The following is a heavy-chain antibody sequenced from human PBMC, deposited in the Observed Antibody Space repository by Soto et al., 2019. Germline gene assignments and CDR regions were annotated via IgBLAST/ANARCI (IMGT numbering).Heavy chain of an antibody. V-gene: IGHV3-30*18. J-gene: IGHJ4*02. CDR1: GFTFSSYV. Sequence: QVQLVDSGGGVVQPGRSLRLSCAASGFTFSSYVIHWVRQAPGKGLEWVAVISYDGSNKYYADSVKGRFTISRDNYKKQRYLQMNSLSADDTAVYYCEKVWREWELLGIDYWGQGTMVTVSS. D-gene: IGHD1-26*01. CDR2: ISYDGSNK. CDR3: EKVWREWELLGIDY.